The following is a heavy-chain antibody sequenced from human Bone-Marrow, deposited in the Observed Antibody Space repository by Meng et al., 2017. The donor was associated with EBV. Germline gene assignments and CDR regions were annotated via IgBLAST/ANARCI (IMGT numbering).Heavy chain of an antibody. V-gene: IGHV7-4-1*02. CDR2: INTNTGNP. CDR1: GYTFTYST. D-gene: IGHD3-22*01. J-gene: IGHJ5*02. CDR3: ARAHDSSGYYPLT. Sequence: QVQLVQSGSEVKKPGASVKVSCKASGYTFTYSTMNWGRQAPGQGLEWLGWINTNTGNPTYAQGFTGRFVFSLDTSVSTAYLQISSLKAEDTAVYYCARAHDSSGYYPLTWGQGTLVTVSS.